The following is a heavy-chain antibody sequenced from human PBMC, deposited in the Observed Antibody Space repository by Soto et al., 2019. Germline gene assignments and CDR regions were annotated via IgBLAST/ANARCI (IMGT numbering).Heavy chain of an antibody. CDR2: ISGSGSGT. Sequence: GGSLRLSCAASGFTFSNYAMIWVRQAPGSGLEWVSGISGSGSGTYYADSVKGRFTISRDNSKNTLYLQMNSLRAEDTAVYYCAKGSGINVFDIWGQGTMVTVSS. CDR1: GFTFSNYA. CDR3: AKGSGINVFDI. V-gene: IGHV3-23*01. D-gene: IGHD3-10*01. J-gene: IGHJ3*02.